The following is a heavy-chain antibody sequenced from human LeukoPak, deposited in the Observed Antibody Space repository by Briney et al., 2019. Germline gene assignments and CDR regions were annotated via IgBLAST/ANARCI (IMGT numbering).Heavy chain of an antibody. V-gene: IGHV3-48*01. J-gene: IGHJ4*02. D-gene: IGHD5-24*01. CDR1: GFRFSDYS. CDR2: IGIDSGNT. Sequence: GGSLRLSCAASGFRFSDYSMNWVRQAPGKGLEWISYIGIDSGNTNYADSVKGRFTISGDKAKNSLYLQMNSLRVEDTAVYYCARDYKYAFDNWGQGTLVTISS. CDR3: ARDYKYAFDN.